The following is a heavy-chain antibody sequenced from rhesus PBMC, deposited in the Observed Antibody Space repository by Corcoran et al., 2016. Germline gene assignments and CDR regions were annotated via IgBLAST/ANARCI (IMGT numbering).Heavy chain of an antibody. CDR3: ARSGSWQPFDY. D-gene: IGHD6-25*01. CDR1: GGSLRGSYS. V-gene: IGHV4-92*01. CDR2: IHGSGGST. J-gene: IGHJ4*01. Sequence: QVQLQESGPGLVKPSETLSLTCTVSGGSLRGSYSWSWIRQPPGKGLEWMGRIHGSGGSTNYNPSLKSRVTISRDTSKNQFSLKLSSVTAADTAVYYCARSGSWQPFDYWGQGVLVTVSS.